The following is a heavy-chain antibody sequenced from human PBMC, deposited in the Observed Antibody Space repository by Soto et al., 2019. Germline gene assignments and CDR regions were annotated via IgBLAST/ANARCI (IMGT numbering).Heavy chain of an antibody. V-gene: IGHV1-18*04. Sequence: QVPLVQSGAEVKKPGASVKVSCKASGYTFTSYGISWVRQAPGQGLEWMGWISAYNGNTNYAQKLQGRVTMTTDTSTSTAYMELRSLRSDDTVVYYCARSSPYYYYYYGMDVWGQGTTVTVSS. J-gene: IGHJ6*02. CDR1: GYTFTSYG. CDR3: ARSSPYYYYYYGMDV. CDR2: ISAYNGNT.